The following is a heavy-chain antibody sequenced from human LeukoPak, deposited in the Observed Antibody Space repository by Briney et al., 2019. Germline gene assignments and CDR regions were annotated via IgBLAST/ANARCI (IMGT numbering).Heavy chain of an antibody. CDR2: INPNSGGT. V-gene: IGHV1-2*02. CDR3: ARRRSSGYYYYYGMDV. J-gene: IGHJ6*02. D-gene: IGHD6-19*01. Sequence: ASVTVSFTASGYTFTVYYMHWVRQAPGQGLEWMGWINPNSGGTNYAQKFQGRVTMTRDTSISTAYMELSRLRSDDTAVYYCARRRSSGYYYYYGMDVWGQGTTVTVSS. CDR1: GYTFTVYY.